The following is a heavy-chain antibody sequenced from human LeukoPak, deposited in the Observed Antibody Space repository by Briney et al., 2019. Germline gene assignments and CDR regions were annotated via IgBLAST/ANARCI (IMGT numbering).Heavy chain of an antibody. D-gene: IGHD4-17*01. J-gene: IGHJ4*02. V-gene: IGHV4-59*12. CDR3: ARVNPAGYGDYVSYFDY. CDR2: IYHSGST. CDR1: GGSISCYY. Sequence: KPSETLSLTCTVSGGSISCYYGSWIRQPPGKGLEWIGHIYHSGSTYYTPSLKSRVTISVDRSQNQFSLKLSSVTAADTAVYYCARVNPAGYGDYVSYFDYWGQGTLVTVSS.